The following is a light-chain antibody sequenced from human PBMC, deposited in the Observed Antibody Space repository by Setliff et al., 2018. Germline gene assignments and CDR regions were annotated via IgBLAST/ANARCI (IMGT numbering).Light chain of an antibody. CDR3: CSYAGSYPYV. V-gene: IGLV2-14*01. Sequence: ALTQPAAVSGSPGQSIAISCAGTSSDVGGYNYVSWYQQHPGKAPKLVIYEVTKRPSGVSSRFSGSKSGNTAYLTISGLQAEDEADYYCCSYAGSYPYVFGTGTKVTVL. J-gene: IGLJ1*01. CDR1: SSDVGGYNY. CDR2: EVT.